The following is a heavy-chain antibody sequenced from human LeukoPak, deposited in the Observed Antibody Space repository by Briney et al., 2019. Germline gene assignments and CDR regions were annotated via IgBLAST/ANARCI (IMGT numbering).Heavy chain of an antibody. CDR3: ARDPSNWFDP. V-gene: IGHV4-34*01. Sequence: SETLSLTCAVYGGSFSGYYWSWIRQPPGKGLEWIGEINHSGSTNYNPSLKSRVTISVDTSKNQFSLKLSSVTAAGTAVYYCARDPSNWFDPWGQGTLVTVSS. CDR2: INHSGST. J-gene: IGHJ5*02. CDR1: GGSFSGYY.